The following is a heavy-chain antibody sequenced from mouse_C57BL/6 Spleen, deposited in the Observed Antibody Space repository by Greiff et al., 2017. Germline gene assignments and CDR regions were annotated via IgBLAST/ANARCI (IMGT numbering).Heavy chain of an antibody. CDR1: GFTFSSYA. J-gene: IGHJ2*01. CDR3: ARDYYGSSPDY. V-gene: IGHV5-4*01. D-gene: IGHD1-1*01. Sequence: EVQLVESGGGLVQPGGSLKLSCAASGFTFSSYAMSWVRQTPEKRLEWVATISDGGSYTYYPDNVKGRFTISRDNAKNNLYLQMSHLKSEDTARYYCARDYYGSSPDYWGQGTTLTVST. CDR2: ISDGGSYT.